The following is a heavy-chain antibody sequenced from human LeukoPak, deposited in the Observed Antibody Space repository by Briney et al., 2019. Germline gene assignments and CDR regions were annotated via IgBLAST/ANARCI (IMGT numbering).Heavy chain of an antibody. CDR2: ISGSGGST. CDR3: AKDLSVTMVRGVNKGRYMDV. J-gene: IGHJ6*03. Sequence: GGSLRLSCAASGFTFSSYAMSWVRQAPGKGLEWVSAISGSGGSTYYADSVKGRFTISRDNSKNTLYLQMNSLRAEDTAVYYCAKDLSVTMVRGVNKGRYMDVWGKGTTVTVSS. CDR1: GFTFSSYA. V-gene: IGHV3-23*01. D-gene: IGHD3-10*01.